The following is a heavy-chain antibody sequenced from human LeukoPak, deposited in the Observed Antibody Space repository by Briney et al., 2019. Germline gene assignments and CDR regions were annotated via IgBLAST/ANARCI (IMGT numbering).Heavy chain of an antibody. J-gene: IGHJ4*02. D-gene: IGHD6-13*01. CDR2: INSDGSST. V-gene: IGHV3-74*01. Sequence: PGGSLRLSCAASGFTFSSYSMNWVRQAPGKGLVWVSRINSDGSSTDYADSVKGRFTISRDNAKNTLYLQMNSLRADDTAVYYCARRLVAAVGGGFDCWGQGTLVTVSS. CDR3: ARRLVAAVGGGFDC. CDR1: GFTFSSYS.